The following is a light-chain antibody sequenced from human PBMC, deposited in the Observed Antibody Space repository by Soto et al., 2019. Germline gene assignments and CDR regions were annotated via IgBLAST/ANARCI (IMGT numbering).Light chain of an antibody. Sequence: EIVMTQSTATLSVSPGERATLSCRASQSVSSNLAWYKQKPGQAPRLLIYGASTRATGIPARFSGSGSGTEFTLTISSLQSEDFAVYYCQQYNNWPPLPFGGGTKVEIK. J-gene: IGKJ4*01. CDR3: QQYNNWPPLP. V-gene: IGKV3-15*01. CDR2: GAS. CDR1: QSVSSN.